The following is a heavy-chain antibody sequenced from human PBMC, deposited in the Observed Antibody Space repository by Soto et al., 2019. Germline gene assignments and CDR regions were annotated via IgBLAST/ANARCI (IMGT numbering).Heavy chain of an antibody. CDR3: ARGGGYDSFDY. Sequence: TLSLTCTVSGASISYGGFSWSWIRQSPGKGLEWIGYISHLENTYLHPSFKSRLTMSIDRTRNQFSLRLSSVTAADMAVYYCARGGGYDSFDYWGQGVLVTVSS. J-gene: IGHJ4*02. CDR2: ISHLENT. D-gene: IGHD5-12*01. CDR1: GASISYGGFS. V-gene: IGHV4-30-2*06.